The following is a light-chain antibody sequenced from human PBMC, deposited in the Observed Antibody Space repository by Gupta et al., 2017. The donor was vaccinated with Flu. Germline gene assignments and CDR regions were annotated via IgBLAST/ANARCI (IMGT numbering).Light chain of an antibody. J-gene: IGKJ1*01. Sequence: MTQSPSTLSASVGDRVTITCRASQSISIWLAWYQQKPGKAPNLLIYKASTLESGVPSRFSGSGSGTEFTLTISSLQPDDFATYYCQQYESYSWTFGQGTKVEIK. V-gene: IGKV1-5*03. CDR2: KAS. CDR1: QSISIW. CDR3: QQYESYSWT.